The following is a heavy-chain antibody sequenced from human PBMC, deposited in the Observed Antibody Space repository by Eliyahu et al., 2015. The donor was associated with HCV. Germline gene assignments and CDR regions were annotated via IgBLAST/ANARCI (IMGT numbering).Heavy chain of an antibody. D-gene: IGHD1-26*01. Sequence: QVQLQQSGPGLVKPSQTLXLXCAISXDSVSSNXAAWNWIRQSPXRGLEWLGRTXYXSKWYNDYAVSVKSRITINPDTSKNQFSLQLNSVTPEDTAVYYCARSVGLGVGASTWGKGTTVTVSS. CDR1: XDSVSSNXAA. CDR3: ARSVGLGVGAST. V-gene: IGHV6-1*01. J-gene: IGHJ6*04. CDR2: TXYXSKWYN.